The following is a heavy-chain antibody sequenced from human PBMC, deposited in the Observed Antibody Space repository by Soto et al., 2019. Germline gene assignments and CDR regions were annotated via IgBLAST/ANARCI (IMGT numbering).Heavy chain of an antibody. CDR3: ARTGVGPTYFDV. CDR2: INYNGNT. J-gene: IGHJ4*02. Sequence: SETLSLTCTVSGDSISAYSWSWVRQPPGQALEWIGYINYNGNTNFNPSLESRVTMSIDLSKRQFSLNVSSVTAADTAKYYCARTGVGPTYFDVWRQGRQVTVS. CDR1: GDSISAYS. D-gene: IGHD1-26*01. V-gene: IGHV4-59*01.